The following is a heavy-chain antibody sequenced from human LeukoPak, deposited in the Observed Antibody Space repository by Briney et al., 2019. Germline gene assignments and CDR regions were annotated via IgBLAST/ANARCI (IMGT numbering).Heavy chain of an antibody. CDR3: AKRGVTGYKEGFDY. J-gene: IGHJ4*02. V-gene: IGHV3-23*01. CDR1: GGSISSGDYY. D-gene: IGHD3-9*01. Sequence: PSETLSLTCTVSGGSISSGDYYWSWIRQPPGKGLEWVSANSGSGGSTYYADSVKGRFTISRDNSKNTLYLQMNSLRAEDTAVYYCAKRGVTGYKEGFDYWGQGTLVTVSS. CDR2: NSGSGGST.